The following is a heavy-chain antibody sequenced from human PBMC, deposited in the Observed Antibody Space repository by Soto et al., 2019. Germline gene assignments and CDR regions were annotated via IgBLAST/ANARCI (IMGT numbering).Heavy chain of an antibody. Sequence: GGSLRLSCAASGFTFSSYAMHWVRQAPGKGLEWVAVISYDGSNKYYADSVKGRFTISRDNSKNTLYLQMNSLRAEDTAVYYCARAIAVAGHAPLGYWGQGTLVTVSS. V-gene: IGHV3-30*04. J-gene: IGHJ4*02. D-gene: IGHD6-19*01. CDR3: ARAIAVAGHAPLGY. CDR2: ISYDGSNK. CDR1: GFTFSSYA.